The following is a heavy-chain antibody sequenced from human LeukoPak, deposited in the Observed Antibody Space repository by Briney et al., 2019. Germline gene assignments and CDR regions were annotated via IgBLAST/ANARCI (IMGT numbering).Heavy chain of an antibody. CDR3: AKSKIGCYDILTGPLDG. CDR1: GFTFSSYA. D-gene: IGHD3-9*01. J-gene: IGHJ4*02. Sequence: GGSLRLSCAASGFTFSSYAMRWVRQAPGRGLEGVSAISGSGGSTYYADSVKGRFTISRDNSRNTLYLQMNSLRAEDTAVYYCAKSKIGCYDILTGPLDGWGQGTLVTVSS. CDR2: ISGSGGST. V-gene: IGHV3-23*01.